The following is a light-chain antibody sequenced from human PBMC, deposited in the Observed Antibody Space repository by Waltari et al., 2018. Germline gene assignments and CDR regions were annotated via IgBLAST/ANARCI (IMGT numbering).Light chain of an antibody. CDR1: HPITTG. V-gene: IGKV1-5*01. Sequence: IQMTQSPSTLSASVGDRVTITCRASHPITTGLAWYPQKPGKAPNVLIYDASTLESGVPSRFSGSGSGTEFTLTINSLQPDDFATYYCQHYNSFSHIYTFGQGTKLEI. CDR2: DAS. J-gene: IGKJ2*01. CDR3: QHYNSFSHIYT.